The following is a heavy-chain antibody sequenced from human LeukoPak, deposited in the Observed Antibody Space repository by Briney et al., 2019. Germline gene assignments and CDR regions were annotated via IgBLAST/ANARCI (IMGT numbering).Heavy chain of an antibody. D-gene: IGHD3-22*01. CDR1: GYTFTGYY. J-gene: IGHJ5*02. Sequence: ASVKVSCKASGYTFTGYYMHWVRQAPGQGLEWMGWINPNSGGTNYAQKFQGRVTMTRDTSISTAYMELSRLGSDDTAVYYCARDLYYYDSSGYYYYRWFDPWGQGTLVTVSS. CDR3: ARDLYYYDSSGYYYYRWFDP. V-gene: IGHV1-2*02. CDR2: INPNSGGT.